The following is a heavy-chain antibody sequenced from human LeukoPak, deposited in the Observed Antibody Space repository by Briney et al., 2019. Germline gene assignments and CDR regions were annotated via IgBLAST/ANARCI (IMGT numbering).Heavy chain of an antibody. CDR2: IRAGDGNT. J-gene: IGHJ4*02. CDR1: GFSCSNYA. D-gene: IGHD2-2*02. V-gene: IGHV3-23*01. CDR3: AKGIYCTSTNCYTPSDH. Sequence: GGSLRLSCAASGFSCSNYAMSWVRQAPGKGPECVSTIRAGDGNTHYADSVQGRFTFSRDNSRNTLYLQMNSLRAEDTAVYYCAKGIYCTSTNCYTPSDHWGQGTLVTVSS.